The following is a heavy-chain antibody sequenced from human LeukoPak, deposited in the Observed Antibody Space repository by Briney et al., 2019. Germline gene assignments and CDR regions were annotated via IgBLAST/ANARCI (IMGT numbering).Heavy chain of an antibody. D-gene: IGHD6-13*01. CDR3: ARGDHIAAPSYYFDY. CDR1: GGSISSSSYY. CDR2: IYYSGST. V-gene: IGHV4-39*07. J-gene: IGHJ4*02. Sequence: SETLSLTCTVSGGSISSSSYYWGWIRQPPGKGLEWIGSIYYSGSTYYNPSLKSRVTISVDTSKNQFSLKLSSVTAADTAVYYCARGDHIAAPSYYFDYWGQGTLVTVSS.